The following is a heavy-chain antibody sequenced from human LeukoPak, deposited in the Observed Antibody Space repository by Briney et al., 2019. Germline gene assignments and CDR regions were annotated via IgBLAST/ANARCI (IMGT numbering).Heavy chain of an antibody. CDR3: ARDWAPLSGNYYDAWFDP. Sequence: ASVKVSCKASGYTFTSYGISWVRQAPGQGLEWMGWISADNGNTKYAQKLQGRVTMTADTSTSTAYMELRSLRSDDTAVYYCARDWAPLSGNYYDAWFDPWGQGTLVTVSS. J-gene: IGHJ5*02. CDR1: GYTFTSYG. D-gene: IGHD1-26*01. CDR2: ISADNGNT. V-gene: IGHV1-18*01.